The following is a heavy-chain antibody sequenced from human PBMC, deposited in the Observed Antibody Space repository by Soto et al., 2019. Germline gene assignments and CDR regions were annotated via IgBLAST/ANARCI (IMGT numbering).Heavy chain of an antibody. CDR1: GGSISSSSYY. CDR3: ARLKHVLRFLEWTSGPPDYYYYMDV. D-gene: IGHD3-3*01. V-gene: IGHV4-39*01. Sequence: SETLSLTCTVSGGSISSSSYYWGWIRQPPGKGLEWIGSIYYSGSTYYNPSLKSRVTISVDTSKNQFSLKLSSVTAADTAVYYCARLKHVLRFLEWTSGPPDYYYYMDVWGKGPRSPSP. CDR2: IYYSGST. J-gene: IGHJ6*03.